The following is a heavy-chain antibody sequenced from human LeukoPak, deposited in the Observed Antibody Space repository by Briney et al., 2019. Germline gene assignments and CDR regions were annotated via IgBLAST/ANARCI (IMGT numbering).Heavy chain of an antibody. CDR2: IIPIFGTA. CDR1: GGTFSSYA. J-gene: IGHJ4*02. CDR3: ASLPGYSYGQKKEGDFDY. V-gene: IGHV1-69*06. D-gene: IGHD5-18*01. Sequence: GASVKVSCKASGGTFSSYAISWVRQAPGQGLEWMGGIIPIFGTANYAQKFQGRVTITADKSTSTAYMELSSLRSEDTAVYYCASLPGYSYGQKKEGDFDYWGQGTLVTVSS.